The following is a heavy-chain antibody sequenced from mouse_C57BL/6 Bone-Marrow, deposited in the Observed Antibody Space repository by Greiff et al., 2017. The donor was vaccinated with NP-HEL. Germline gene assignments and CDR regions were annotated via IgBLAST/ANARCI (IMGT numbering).Heavy chain of an antibody. D-gene: IGHD2-3*01. CDR3: ARLRADDGFSWFAY. J-gene: IGHJ3*01. Sequence: VQLQQPGAELVKPGASVKLSCKASGYTFTSYWMHWVKQRPGQGLEWIGMIHPNSGSTNYNEKFKSKATLTVDKSSSTAYMQLSSLTSEDSAVYYCARLRADDGFSWFAYWGQGTLVTVSA. CDR1: GYTFTSYW. V-gene: IGHV1-64*01. CDR2: IHPNSGST.